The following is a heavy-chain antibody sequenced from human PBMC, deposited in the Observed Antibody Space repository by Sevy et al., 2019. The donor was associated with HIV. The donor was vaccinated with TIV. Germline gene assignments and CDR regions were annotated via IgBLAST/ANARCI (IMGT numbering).Heavy chain of an antibody. CDR1: GFIFSSYG. D-gene: IGHD1-26*01. V-gene: IGHV3-30*18. CDR3: VKGGVTWELLDY. J-gene: IGHJ4*02. Sequence: GGSLRLSCAASGFIFSSYGMHWVRQAPGKGLEWVTIISYDGSRKYYADSVKGRFTTSRDNSENILYLQMNSLRTDDTAVYYCVKGGVTWELLDYWGQGTLVTVSS. CDR2: ISYDGSRK.